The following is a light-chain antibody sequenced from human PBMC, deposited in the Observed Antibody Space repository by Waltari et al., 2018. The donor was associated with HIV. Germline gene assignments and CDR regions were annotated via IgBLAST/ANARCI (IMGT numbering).Light chain of an antibody. Sequence: DIQLTQSPSSLSAFVGDRVTITCRVSQSINNFLTWYQQKPGKAPQVLIYVTSNLQSGVPSRFSGSRSGTDFTLTISSLQPEDSATYYCLQTYSTTWTFGQGTKVEIK. V-gene: IGKV1-39*01. CDR2: VTS. J-gene: IGKJ1*01. CDR1: QSINNF. CDR3: LQTYSTTWT.